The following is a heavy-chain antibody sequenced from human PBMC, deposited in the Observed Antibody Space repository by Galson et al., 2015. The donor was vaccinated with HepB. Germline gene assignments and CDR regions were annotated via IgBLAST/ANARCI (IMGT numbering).Heavy chain of an antibody. Sequence: SVKVSCKASGYTFTSYYMHWVRQAPGQGLEWMGIINPSGGSTSYAQKFQGRVTMTRDTSTSTVYMELSSLRSEDTAVYYCARDQYYYDSSGYSFDYWGQGTLVTVSS. V-gene: IGHV1-46*01. J-gene: IGHJ4*02. CDR2: INPSGGST. CDR3: ARDQYYYDSSGYSFDY. CDR1: GYTFTSYY. D-gene: IGHD3-22*01.